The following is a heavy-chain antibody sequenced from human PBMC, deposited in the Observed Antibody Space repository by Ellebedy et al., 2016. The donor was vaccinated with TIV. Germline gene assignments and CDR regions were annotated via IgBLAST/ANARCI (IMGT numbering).Heavy chain of an antibody. CDR1: GFTFSNYG. Sequence: GESLKISCAASGFTFSNYGMHWVRQAPGKGLEWVADISYDGSNKFYADSVKGRFTISRDNSKNTLYLQMNSLRAEDTAVYYCAKDRQGLVIRYSFDYWGQGTLVTVSS. CDR2: ISYDGSNK. D-gene: IGHD6-19*01. J-gene: IGHJ4*02. V-gene: IGHV3-30*18. CDR3: AKDRQGLVIRYSFDY.